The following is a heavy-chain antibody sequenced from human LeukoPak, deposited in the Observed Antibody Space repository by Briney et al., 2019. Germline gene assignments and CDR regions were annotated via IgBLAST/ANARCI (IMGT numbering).Heavy chain of an antibody. D-gene: IGHD4-17*01. J-gene: IGHJ4*02. CDR1: GYTFTSYD. V-gene: IGHV1-8*01. Sequence: ASVKVSCKASGYTFTSYDINWVRQATGQGREWMGWMNPNSGNTGYAQKFQGRVTMTRNTSISTAYMELSSLRSEDTAVYYCARILTRSTVTRFGYWGQGTLVTVSS. CDR3: ARILTRSTVTRFGY. CDR2: MNPNSGNT.